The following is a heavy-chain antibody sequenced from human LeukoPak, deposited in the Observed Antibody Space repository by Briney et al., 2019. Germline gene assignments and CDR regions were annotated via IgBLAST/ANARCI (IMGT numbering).Heavy chain of an antibody. D-gene: IGHD3-22*01. CDR1: GGSISSGGYY. J-gene: IGHJ4*02. CDR3: ARASSGYYFGYFDY. Sequence: SETLSLTCTVSGGSISSGGYYWSWHRQHPGQGLKWNGYIYYSGSTYYNPSLKSRVTISVDTSKNQLSLKLSSVTAADTAVYYCARASSGYYFGYFDYWGQGTLVTVSS. V-gene: IGHV4-31*03. CDR2: IYYSGST.